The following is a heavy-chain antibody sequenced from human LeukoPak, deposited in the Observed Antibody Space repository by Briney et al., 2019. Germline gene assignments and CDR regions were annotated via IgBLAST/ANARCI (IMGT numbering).Heavy chain of an antibody. CDR3: ARARDGHINNWFDP. CDR1: GGSINSYY. D-gene: IGHD5-24*01. CDR2: IYYSGST. V-gene: IGHV4-59*01. J-gene: IGHJ5*02. Sequence: SETLSLTCTVSGGSINSYYWSWIPQPPGKGLERIGYIYYSGSTNYNPSLKSRVTISVDTSKNQFSLKMSSVTAADTAVYYCARARDGHINNWFDPWGQGTLVTVSS.